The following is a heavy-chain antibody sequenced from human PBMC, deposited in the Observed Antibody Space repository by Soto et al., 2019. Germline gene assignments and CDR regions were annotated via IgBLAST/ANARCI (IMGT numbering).Heavy chain of an antibody. Sequence: QVQLVQSGAEVKKPGASVKVSCKASGYTFTSYAISWVRQAPGQGLEWMGWISAYNGNTNYAQKLQGRVTMTADTSSTTSYLVLRSRRSGDTAVYCCACSCSPAGYWGQGTLGIVSS. CDR1: GYTFTSYA. CDR2: ISAYNGNT. D-gene: IGHD3-10*02. V-gene: IGHV1-18*01. J-gene: IGHJ4*02. CDR3: ACSCSPAGY.